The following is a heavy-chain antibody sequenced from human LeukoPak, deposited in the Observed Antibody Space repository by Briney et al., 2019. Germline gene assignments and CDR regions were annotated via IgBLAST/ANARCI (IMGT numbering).Heavy chain of an antibody. Sequence: GGSLRPSCAASGFTFSNAWMSWVRQAPGKGLEWVGRIKSKTYGGTTEYAASVKGRFTISRDDSKSTAYLQMNSLKTEDTAVYYCTYTYDSTGYYPGTCDYWGQGTLVTVSS. CDR3: TYTYDSTGYYPGTCDY. V-gene: IGHV3-15*01. D-gene: IGHD3-22*01. J-gene: IGHJ4*02. CDR2: IKSKTYGGTT. CDR1: GFTFSNAW.